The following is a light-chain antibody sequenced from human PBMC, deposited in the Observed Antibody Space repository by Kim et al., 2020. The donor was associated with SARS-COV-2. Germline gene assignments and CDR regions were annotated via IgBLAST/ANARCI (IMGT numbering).Light chain of an antibody. CDR1: KLGDKY. Sequence: SYELTQPPSVSVSPGQTASITCSGDKLGDKYACWYQQKPGQSPVLVIYQDSKRPSGIPERFSCYNSGNTATLTISVTQAMDEADYYCQAWDSFVVFGGGTQLTVL. J-gene: IGLJ2*01. CDR3: QAWDSFVV. V-gene: IGLV3-1*01. CDR2: QDS.